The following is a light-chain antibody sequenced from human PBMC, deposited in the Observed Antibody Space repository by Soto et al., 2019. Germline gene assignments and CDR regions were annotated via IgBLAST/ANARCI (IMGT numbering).Light chain of an antibody. V-gene: IGKV3-20*01. Sequence: EIVLTQSPGTLSLSPGERATLSCRASQSVSSSYLAWYQQKPGQAPRLLIYRTSNRATGIPDRFSGSGSGTDFTLTISRLEPEDFAVYWCQQYNGSPPWTFGQGTRVEIK. CDR3: QQYNGSPPWT. J-gene: IGKJ1*01. CDR1: QSVSSSY. CDR2: RTS.